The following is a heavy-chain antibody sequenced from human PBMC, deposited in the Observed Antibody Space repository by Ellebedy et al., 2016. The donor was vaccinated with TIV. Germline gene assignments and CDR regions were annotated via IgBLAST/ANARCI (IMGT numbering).Heavy chain of an antibody. Sequence: PGGSLRLSCAASGFTFSSYGMHWVRQAPGKGLEWVAVIWYDGSNKYYADSVKGRFTISRDTSKNTLYLQMNSLRAEDTAVYYCARDHSGSYFDYWGQGTLVTVSS. J-gene: IGHJ4*02. D-gene: IGHD1-26*01. CDR3: ARDHSGSYFDY. CDR2: IWYDGSNK. V-gene: IGHV3-33*01. CDR1: GFTFSSYG.